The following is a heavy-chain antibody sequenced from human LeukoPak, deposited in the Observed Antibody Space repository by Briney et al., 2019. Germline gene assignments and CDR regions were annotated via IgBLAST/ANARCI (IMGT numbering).Heavy chain of an antibody. CDR3: AKAKPVTIFGVATFDY. D-gene: IGHD3-3*01. CDR1: GFTFSDYY. Sequence: GGSLRLSCAASGFTFSDYYMSWIRQAPGKGLEWVSAISGSGGSTYYADSVKGRFTISRDNSKNTLYLQMNSLRAEDTAVYYCAKAKPVTIFGVATFDYWGQGTLVTVSS. J-gene: IGHJ4*02. V-gene: IGHV3-23*01. CDR2: ISGSGGST.